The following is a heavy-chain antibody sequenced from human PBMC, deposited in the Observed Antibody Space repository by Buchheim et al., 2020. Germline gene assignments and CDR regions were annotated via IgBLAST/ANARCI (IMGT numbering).Heavy chain of an antibody. V-gene: IGHV4-34*01. D-gene: IGHD6-13*01. Sequence: QVQLQQWGAGLLKPSEPLSLTCAVYGGSFSGYYWSWIRQPPGKGLEWIGEINHSGSTNYNPSLKSRVTISVDTSKNQFSLKLSSVSAADTAVYYCARGIAAAGTEYYYYYGMDVWGQGTT. CDR2: INHSGST. CDR1: GGSFSGYY. CDR3: ARGIAAAGTEYYYYYGMDV. J-gene: IGHJ6*02.